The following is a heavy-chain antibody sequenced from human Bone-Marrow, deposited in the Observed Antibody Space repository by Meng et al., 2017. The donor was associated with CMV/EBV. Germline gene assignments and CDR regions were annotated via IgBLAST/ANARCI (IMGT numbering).Heavy chain of an antibody. Sequence: AASMVFCKAAADTISGCYMHLVRQAPGEGRVWMGWINPKSGGTNYAQKFQGRVTITRDTSISTAYMELSSLRYDDTAVYYCARGMEGIVPAIGSVAGMLGWFDPWGQGTLVTVSS. CDR1: ADTISGCY. V-gene: IGHV1-2*02. CDR3: ARGMEGIVPAIGSVAGMLGWFDP. CDR2: INPKSGGT. J-gene: IGHJ5*02. D-gene: IGHD5-12*01.